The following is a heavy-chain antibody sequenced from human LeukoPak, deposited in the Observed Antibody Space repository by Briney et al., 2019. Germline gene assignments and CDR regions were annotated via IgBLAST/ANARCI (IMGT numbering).Heavy chain of an antibody. J-gene: IGHJ4*02. CDR2: ISGSGGST. Sequence: GGSLRLSCAASGFTFSSYGMSWVRQAPGKGLEWVSAISGSGGSTYYADSVKGRFTISRDNSKNTLYLQMNSLRAEDTAVYYCAKSRGGRIAVAGTLDYWGQGTLVTVSS. D-gene: IGHD6-19*01. CDR1: GFTFSSYG. CDR3: AKSRGGRIAVAGTLDY. V-gene: IGHV3-23*01.